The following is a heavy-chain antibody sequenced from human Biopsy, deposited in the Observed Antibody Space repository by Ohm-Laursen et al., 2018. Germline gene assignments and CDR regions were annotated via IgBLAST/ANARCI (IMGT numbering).Heavy chain of an antibody. CDR1: GDSVTKYY. CDR3: ARDSGILNYGNFKYYHYYGMDV. Sequence: GTLSLTCSASGDSVTKYYWSWIRQPPGPGLEWIGHIYYSVMTNYNPSLQSRVSISVDTSRNQVSLTLSSVTAADTAVYYCARDSGILNYGNFKYYHYYGMDVWGQGTKVTVSS. CDR2: IYYSVMT. J-gene: IGHJ6*02. D-gene: IGHD4-11*01. V-gene: IGHV4-59*02.